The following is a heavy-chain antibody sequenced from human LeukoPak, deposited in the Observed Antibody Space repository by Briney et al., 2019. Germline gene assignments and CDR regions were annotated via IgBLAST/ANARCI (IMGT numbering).Heavy chain of an antibody. CDR3: ARDKVVPAAMRYFDY. CDR1: GYTFTGYY. V-gene: IGHV1-2*04. Sequence: ASVKVSCKASGYTFTGYYMLWVRQAPGQGLECMGWINPNSGGTNYAQKFQGWVTMTRDTSISTAYMELSRLRSEDTAVYYCARDKVVPAAMRYFDYWGQGTLVTISS. D-gene: IGHD2-2*01. CDR2: INPNSGGT. J-gene: IGHJ4*02.